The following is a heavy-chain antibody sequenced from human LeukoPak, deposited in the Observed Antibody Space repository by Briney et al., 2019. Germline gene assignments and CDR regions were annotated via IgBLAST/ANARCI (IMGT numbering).Heavy chain of an antibody. D-gene: IGHD1-26*01. Sequence: GGSLRLSCAASGFTFTNAWMSWVRQAPGKGLEWVGRIKSKTDGGTIDYAAPVKGRFTVSRDDSKNAFFLQMNSLRAEDTAVYYCTTDLGIQILPLFAHWGQGIMVTVAS. J-gene: IGHJ1*01. CDR2: IKSKTDGGTI. CDR3: TTDLGIQILPLFAH. V-gene: IGHV3-15*01. CDR1: GFTFTNAW.